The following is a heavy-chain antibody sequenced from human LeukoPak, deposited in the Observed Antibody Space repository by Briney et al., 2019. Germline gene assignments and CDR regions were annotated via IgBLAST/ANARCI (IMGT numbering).Heavy chain of an antibody. J-gene: IGHJ3*02. CDR3: ASPQKYSSSSDAFDI. Sequence: ASVKVSCKASRYTFTGYYMDWVRQAPGQGLEWMGWSNPNSGGTNYAQKFQGRVTMTRDTSISTAYMELSRLRSDDTAVYYCASPQKYSSSSDAFDIWGQGTMVTVSS. D-gene: IGHD6-6*01. CDR1: RYTFTGYY. V-gene: IGHV1-2*02. CDR2: SNPNSGGT.